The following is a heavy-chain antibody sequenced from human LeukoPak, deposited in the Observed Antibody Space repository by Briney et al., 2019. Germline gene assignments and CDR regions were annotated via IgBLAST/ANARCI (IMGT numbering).Heavy chain of an antibody. D-gene: IGHD6-13*01. CDR1: GGSFSGYY. Sequence: SETLSLTCAVYGGSFSGYYWSWIRQPPGKGLEWIGSIYYSRSTYYNPSLKSRVTISVDTSKNQFSLKLSSVTAADTAVYYCARDRDDDPNSSWYRSGLNWFDPWGQGTLVTVSS. CDR3: ARDRDDDPNSSWYRSGLNWFDP. J-gene: IGHJ5*02. CDR2: IYYSRST. V-gene: IGHV4-34*01.